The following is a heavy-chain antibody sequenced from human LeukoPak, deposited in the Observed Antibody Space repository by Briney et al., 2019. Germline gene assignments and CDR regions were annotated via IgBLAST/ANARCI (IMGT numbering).Heavy chain of an antibody. V-gene: IGHV3-7*01. CDR1: GFTFSNFW. J-gene: IGHJ4*02. D-gene: IGHD2-8*01. CDR2: IKRDRSEK. Sequence: GGSLRLSCAASGFTFSNFWMSWVRQAPGKGLEWVANIKRDRSEKYYVDSVKGRFTISRDNAKNSLYLQMSSLRAEDTAVYYCARGEKYCTNGVCYEKWGPFDYWGQGTLVTVSS. CDR3: ARGEKYCTNGVCYEKWGPFDY.